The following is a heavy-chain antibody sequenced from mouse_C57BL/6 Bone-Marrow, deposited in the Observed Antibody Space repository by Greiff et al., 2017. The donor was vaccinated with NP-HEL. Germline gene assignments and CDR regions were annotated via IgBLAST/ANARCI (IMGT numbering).Heavy chain of an antibody. J-gene: IGHJ4*01. Sequence: EVKLQESGTVLARPGASVKMSCKTSGYTFTSYWMHWVKQRPGQGLEWIGGIYPGNSDTSYNQKFKGKAKLTAVTYARPAYIELRSLTNEDSAVYYCTYCNDYYAMYYWGQGTSVTVSA. CDR2: IYPGNSDT. CDR1: GYTFTSYW. D-gene: IGHD2-1*01. CDR3: TYCNDYYAMYY. V-gene: IGHV1-5*01.